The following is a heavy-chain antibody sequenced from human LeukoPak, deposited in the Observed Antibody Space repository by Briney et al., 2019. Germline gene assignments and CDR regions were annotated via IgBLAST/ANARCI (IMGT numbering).Heavy chain of an antibody. CDR3: ARDFTSYDGYNYYFDY. V-gene: IGHV3-74*01. CDR1: GFTFSTYW. J-gene: IGHJ4*02. Sequence: GGSLRLSCAASGFTFSTYWMHWVRQAPGKGLVWVSRVNGDGSSTNYADSVKGRFTISRDNAKNTLYLQMNSLRAEDTAVYYCARDFTSYDGYNYYFDYWGQGTLVTVSS. D-gene: IGHD5-24*01. CDR2: VNGDGSST.